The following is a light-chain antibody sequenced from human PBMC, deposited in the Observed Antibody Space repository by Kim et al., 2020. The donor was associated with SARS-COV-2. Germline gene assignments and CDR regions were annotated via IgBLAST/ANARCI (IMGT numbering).Light chain of an antibody. CDR1: QSLSHSY. J-gene: IGKJ1*01. Sequence: SPGDSATLSCRASQSLSHSYLAWYQQKPGQAPRLLIYGASTRATGIPDRFSGSRSGTDFTLTISRLEPEDFAVYYCQQYSNSPRTFGQGTKVDIK. CDR3: QQYSNSPRT. V-gene: IGKV3-20*01. CDR2: GAS.